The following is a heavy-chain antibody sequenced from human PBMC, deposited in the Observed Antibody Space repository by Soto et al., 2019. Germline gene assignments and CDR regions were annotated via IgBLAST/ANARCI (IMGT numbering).Heavy chain of an antibody. Sequence: GGSLRLSCAASGFTFSSYAMNWVRQAPGKGLEWVSGISGSGGSTYYADSVKGRFTITRDTSANTAYMELSSLTFEDTAVYYCARRSPRYGIDYWGQGTLVTVSS. J-gene: IGHJ4*02. CDR1: GFTFSSYA. CDR3: ARRSPRYGIDY. V-gene: IGHV3-23*01. D-gene: IGHD1-1*01. CDR2: ISGSGGST.